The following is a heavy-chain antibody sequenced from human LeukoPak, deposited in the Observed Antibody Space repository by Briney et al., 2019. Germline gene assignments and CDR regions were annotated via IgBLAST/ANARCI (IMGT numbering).Heavy chain of an antibody. CDR2: INLNSGGT. Sequence: GASVKVSCKASGYTFTGYYMHWVRQAPGQGLEWMGWINLNSGGTNYAQKLQGRVTMTRDTSISTAYMELSRLRSDDPAVYYCARPLLPGTYYYYGMDVWGQGTTVTVSS. CDR3: ARPLLPGTYYYYGMDV. J-gene: IGHJ6*02. V-gene: IGHV1-2*02. D-gene: IGHD2-15*01. CDR1: GYTFTGYY.